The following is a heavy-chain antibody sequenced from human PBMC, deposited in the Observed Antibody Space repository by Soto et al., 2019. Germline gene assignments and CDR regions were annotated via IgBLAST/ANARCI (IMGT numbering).Heavy chain of an antibody. CDR3: AGRSYNGMDV. CDR2: IYHSGST. CDR1: GGSISSTNW. Sequence: PSETLSLTCAVSGGSISSTNWWSWFLRPPGKGLEWIGEIYHSGSTNYKPSLKSRVTISVDKSKNQFSLKLSAVTAADTAVYYCAGRSYNGMDVWGQGTTVTVSS. J-gene: IGHJ6*01. V-gene: IGHV4-4*02.